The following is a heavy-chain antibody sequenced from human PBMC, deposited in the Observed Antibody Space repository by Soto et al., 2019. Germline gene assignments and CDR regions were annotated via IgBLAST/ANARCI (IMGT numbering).Heavy chain of an antibody. Sequence: SETLCLTCTVSGGSISSSSYYWGWIRQPPGKGLEWIGSIYYSGSTYYNPSLKSRVTISVDTSKNQFSLKLSSVTAADTAVYYCAGTGGYSSSWSSYYYYGMDVXGQGTTVTVSS. CDR3: AGTGGYSSSWSSYYYYGMDV. V-gene: IGHV4-39*01. D-gene: IGHD6-13*01. CDR1: GGSISSSSYY. CDR2: IYYSGST. J-gene: IGHJ6*02.